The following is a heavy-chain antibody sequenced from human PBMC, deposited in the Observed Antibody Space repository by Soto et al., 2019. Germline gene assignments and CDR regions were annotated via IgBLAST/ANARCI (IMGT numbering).Heavy chain of an antibody. CDR3: ARVLYYGSGSYSPYGMDV. J-gene: IGHJ6*02. V-gene: IGHV1-69*01. D-gene: IGHD3-10*01. CDR2: VSPPFRTS. Sequence: QVQLVQSGAEVKKPGSSVKVSCKTSGVSFNNNGIGWVRQAPGHGLEWMGGVSPPFRTSNYARKFQGRISITADASTGTVNMELSSLTSEDTAQYYCARVLYYGSGSYSPYGMDVWGQGTPVTVSS. CDR1: GVSFNNNG.